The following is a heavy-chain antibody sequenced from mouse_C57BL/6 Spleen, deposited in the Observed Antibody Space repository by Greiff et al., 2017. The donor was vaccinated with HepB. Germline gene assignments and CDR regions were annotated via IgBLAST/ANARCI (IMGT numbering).Heavy chain of an antibody. CDR3: ATIITTVVATYYFDY. Sequence: QVQLQQSGAELARPGASVKLSCKASGYTFTSYGISWVKQRTGQGLEWIGEIYPRSGNTYYNEKFKGKATLTADKSSSTAYMELRSLTSEDSAVYFCATIITTVVATYYFDYWGQGTPLTVSS. CDR1: GYTFTSYG. J-gene: IGHJ2*01. D-gene: IGHD1-1*01. V-gene: IGHV1-81*01. CDR2: IYPRSGNT.